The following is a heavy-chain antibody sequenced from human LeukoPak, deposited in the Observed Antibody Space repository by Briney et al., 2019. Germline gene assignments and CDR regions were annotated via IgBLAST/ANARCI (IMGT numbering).Heavy chain of an antibody. V-gene: IGHV1-69*13. CDR3: AFTTGIAAAGPRWFDP. Sequence: GASVKVSCKASGGTFSSYAISWVRQAPGQGLEWMGGIIPIFGTANYAQKFQGRVTITADESTSTAYMELSSLRSEDTAVYYCAFTTGIAAAGPRWFDPWGQGTLVTVSS. J-gene: IGHJ5*02. D-gene: IGHD6-13*01. CDR2: IIPIFGTA. CDR1: GGTFSSYA.